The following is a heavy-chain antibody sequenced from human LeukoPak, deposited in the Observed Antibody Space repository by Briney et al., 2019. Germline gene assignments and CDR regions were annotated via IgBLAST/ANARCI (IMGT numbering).Heavy chain of an antibody. J-gene: IGHJ4*02. Sequence: GGSLRLSCAASGFTFSSYAMHWVRQAPGKGLEWVAVISYDGSNKYYADSVKGRFTISRDNSKNTLYLQMNSLRAEDTAVYYCARDSAVPAAQLDHWGQGTLVTVSS. D-gene: IGHD2-2*01. CDR2: ISYDGSNK. V-gene: IGHV3-30-3*01. CDR3: ARDSAVPAAQLDH. CDR1: GFTFSSYA.